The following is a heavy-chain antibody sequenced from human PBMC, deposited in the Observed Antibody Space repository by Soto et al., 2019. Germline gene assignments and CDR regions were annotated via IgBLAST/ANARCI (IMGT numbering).Heavy chain of an antibody. CDR1: GYSFTSYW. Sequence: PGESLKISCKGSGYSFTSYWISWVCQMPGKGLEWMGRIDPSDSYTDYSPSFQGHVTISADKSISTAYLQWSSLKASDTAMYYCARYYYDSSGLEAGYYYGMDVWGQGTTVTVSS. CDR2: IDPSDSYT. J-gene: IGHJ6*02. D-gene: IGHD3-22*01. CDR3: ARYYYDSSGLEAGYYYGMDV. V-gene: IGHV5-10-1*01.